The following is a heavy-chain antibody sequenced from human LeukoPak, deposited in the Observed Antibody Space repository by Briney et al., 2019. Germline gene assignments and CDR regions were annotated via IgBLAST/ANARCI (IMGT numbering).Heavy chain of an antibody. V-gene: IGHV4-59*08. J-gene: IGHJ4*02. D-gene: IGHD5-18*01. CDR2: IYYSGST. CDR3: ASLGYSYGPVNF. CDR1: GGSISRYY. Sequence: PAETLSLTCTVSGGSISRYYGSWVRQPPGKGVEWVGYIYYSGSTNYHPSLKSRVTISVDPSNSQFSLKLSSVTAADTAVYYCASLGYSYGPVNFWGQGTLVTVSS.